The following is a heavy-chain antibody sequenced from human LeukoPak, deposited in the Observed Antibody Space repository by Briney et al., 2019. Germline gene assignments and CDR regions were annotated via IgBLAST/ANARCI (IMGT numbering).Heavy chain of an antibody. D-gene: IGHD3-10*01. CDR2: IYYSGGT. Sequence: SETLSLTCTVSGGSISSYYWSWIRQPPGKGLEWIGYIYYSGGTNYNPSLKSRVTISVDTSKNQFSLKLSSVTAADTAVYYCARVVYGSGSWVDYWGQGTLVTVSS. CDR1: GGSISSYY. V-gene: IGHV4-59*01. CDR3: ARVVYGSGSWVDY. J-gene: IGHJ4*02.